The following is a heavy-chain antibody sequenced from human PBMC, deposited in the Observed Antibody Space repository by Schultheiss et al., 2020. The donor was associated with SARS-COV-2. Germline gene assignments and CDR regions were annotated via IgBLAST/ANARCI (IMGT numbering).Heavy chain of an antibody. CDR2: IKQDGSEK. J-gene: IGHJ4*02. V-gene: IGHV3-7*01. Sequence: GGSLRLSCAASGFTFSSYAMSWVRQAPGKGLEWVANIKQDGSEKYYVDSVKGRFTISRDNAKNSLYLQMNSLRAEDTAVYYCARDGTRAWELYYFDYWGQGTLVTVSS. D-gene: IGHD1-26*01. CDR3: ARDGTRAWELYYFDY. CDR1: GFTFSSYA.